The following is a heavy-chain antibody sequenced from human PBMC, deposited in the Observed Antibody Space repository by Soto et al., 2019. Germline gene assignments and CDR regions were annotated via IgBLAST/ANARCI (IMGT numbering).Heavy chain of an antibody. Sequence: QVQLVQSGAEVKKPGSSVTVSCKASGGTFSSYTISWVRQAPGQGLEWMGGIIPIFGTANHAQKCEGRVTITAHESTSTAYMELSSLRSEDTAVYYCARGNHRWLQLWYFDLWGRGTLVTVSS. CDR3: ARGNHRWLQLWYFDL. CDR1: GGTFSSYT. J-gene: IGHJ2*01. D-gene: IGHD5-12*01. CDR2: IIPIFGTA. V-gene: IGHV1-69*12.